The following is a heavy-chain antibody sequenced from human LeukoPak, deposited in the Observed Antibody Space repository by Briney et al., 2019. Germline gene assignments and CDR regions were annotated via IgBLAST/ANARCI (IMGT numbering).Heavy chain of an antibody. Sequence: PGRSLRLSCAASGFTFSSYWIHWVRQAPGKGLVWVSRIYSDATYYADSVKGRFTISRDNAKNTLYLQMNSLRAEDTAVYYCARESYDSSGYYYGGGFDYWGQGTLVTVSS. CDR3: ARESYDSSGYYYGGGFDY. D-gene: IGHD3-22*01. J-gene: IGHJ4*02. CDR1: GFTFSSYW. V-gene: IGHV3-74*01. CDR2: IYSDAT.